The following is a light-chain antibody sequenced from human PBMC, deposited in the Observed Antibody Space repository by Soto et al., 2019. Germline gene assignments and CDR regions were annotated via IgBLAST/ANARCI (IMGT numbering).Light chain of an antibody. J-gene: IGLJ1*01. Sequence: QSALTQPASVSGSPGQSITISCTGTSGDVGAYNFVSWHQQHPGKPPKLIVYHVSDPPSGLSSRFSGSKSGTSAALTISGLHAEDEADYYCSSYAGSDTFVFGTGTKLTVL. CDR2: HVS. V-gene: IGLV2-14*03. CDR1: SGDVGAYNF. CDR3: SSYAGSDTFV.